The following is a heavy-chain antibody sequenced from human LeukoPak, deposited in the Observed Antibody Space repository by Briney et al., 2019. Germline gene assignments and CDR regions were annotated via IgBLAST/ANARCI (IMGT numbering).Heavy chain of an antibody. CDR2: INPNSGGT. D-gene: IGHD3-22*01. Sequence: ASVKVSCKASGNTFTAYYIHWVRQAPGQGLEWMGRINPNSGGTNYAQKFQGRVTMTRDTSISTAYMELSRLRSDDTAVYYCARDLGYYYDSSGYYENWFDPWGQGTLVTVSS. CDR3: ARDLGYYYDSSGYYENWFDP. V-gene: IGHV1-2*06. CDR1: GNTFTAYY. J-gene: IGHJ5*02.